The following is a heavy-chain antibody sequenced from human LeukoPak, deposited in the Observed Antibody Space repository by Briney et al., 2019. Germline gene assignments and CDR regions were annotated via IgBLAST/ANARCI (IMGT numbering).Heavy chain of an antibody. V-gene: IGHV1-46*01. J-gene: IGHJ3*02. CDR3: ARVRDGYNDAYDI. CDR1: GFTFTNYN. D-gene: IGHD5-24*01. CDR2: INPSGGST. Sequence: VASVKVSCKASGFTFTNYNMHWVRQAPGQGLEWMGIINPSGGSTNYAQNFQARVTMTRDTSTSTVYMELSSLRSEDTAVYYCARVRDGYNDAYDIWGQGTMVTVSP.